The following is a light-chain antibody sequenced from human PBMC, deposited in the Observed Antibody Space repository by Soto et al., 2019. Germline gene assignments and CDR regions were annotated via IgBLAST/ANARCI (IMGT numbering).Light chain of an antibody. V-gene: IGKV3-20*01. CDR1: QSVSSSY. CDR2: GVS. CDR3: QQYGNSLT. J-gene: IGKJ4*01. Sequence: IVLTHARATLSLPPGERASRSCRASQSVSSSYLAWYQQKPGQAPRLLIYGVSNRATGIPDRFSGSGSGTASTLTISRLEPDDFAVYYCQQYGNSLTFGGGTKVDI.